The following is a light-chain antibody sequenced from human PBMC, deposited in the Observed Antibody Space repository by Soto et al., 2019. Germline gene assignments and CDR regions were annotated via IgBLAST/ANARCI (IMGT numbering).Light chain of an antibody. Sequence: DIQMTQSPSSLSASVVDRVTITCRASQSISSYLNWYQQKPGKAPKLLIYAASSLHSGVPSRFSGSGSGADFTLTISSLQPEDFATYYCQQANIFPLTFGGGTKV. J-gene: IGKJ4*01. V-gene: IGKV1-39*01. CDR2: AAS. CDR3: QQANIFPLT. CDR1: QSISSY.